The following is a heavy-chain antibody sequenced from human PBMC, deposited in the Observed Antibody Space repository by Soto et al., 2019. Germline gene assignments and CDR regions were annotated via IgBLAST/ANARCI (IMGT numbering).Heavy chain of an antibody. CDR1: GGPFGSSA. D-gene: IGHD2-15*01. J-gene: IGHJ3*01. CDR2: IIPVFDKA. CDR3: ARLRRDRGDGFDL. Sequence: QVQLVQSGADVKKPGSSVKVSCKTSGGPFGSSAISWVRQAPAQGLEWMGEIIPVFDKANYAQNFQGRLTITSDEPTGTVFMKLSSLRSEDTAVYFCARLRRDRGDGFDLWGLGTFVNVSS. V-gene: IGHV1-69*01.